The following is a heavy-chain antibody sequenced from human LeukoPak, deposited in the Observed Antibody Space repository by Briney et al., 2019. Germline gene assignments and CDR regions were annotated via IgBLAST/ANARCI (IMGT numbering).Heavy chain of an antibody. Sequence: GGSLRLSCSASGFIFSTYTMYWVRQAPGKGLENLSVINGDGRTAYYADSVKGRFTISRDNSKNTLYLQVNSLRAEDTAVYYCAKGGKWDVTPFDYWGRELWSPSPQ. CDR1: GFIFSTYT. CDR2: INGDGRTA. CDR3: AKGGKWDVTPFDY. V-gene: IGHV3-64*04. D-gene: IGHD1-26*01. J-gene: IGHJ4*02.